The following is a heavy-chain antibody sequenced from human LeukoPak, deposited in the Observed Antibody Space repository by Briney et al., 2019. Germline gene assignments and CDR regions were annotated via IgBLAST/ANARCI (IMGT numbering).Heavy chain of an antibody. CDR3: ARLDEGFYYDGYGYNF. D-gene: IGHD3-22*01. Sequence: GASLQISCKGSGYRFSNYRLAWVRQLPGKGLEWMEIIYPGDSETTYSPSFQGHVTISADKSVTTAYLQWSSLKASDTAMYYCARLDEGFYYDGYGYNFWGQGTLVTVSS. CDR1: GYRFSNYR. V-gene: IGHV5-51*01. CDR2: IYPGDSET. J-gene: IGHJ4*02.